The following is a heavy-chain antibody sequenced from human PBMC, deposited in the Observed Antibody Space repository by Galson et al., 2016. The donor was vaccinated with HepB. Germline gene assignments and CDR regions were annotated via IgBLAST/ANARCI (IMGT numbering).Heavy chain of an antibody. CDR1: GFTFSNYA. D-gene: IGHD5-12*01. Sequence: SLRLSCATSGFTFSNYAMSWVRQAPGKGLEWVSTIGGSGANTYIGDSVKGRFTISRDKSKNTLCLQMDRLRAEDTAVYFCAKLIRTGSSGFDPWGQGTPVTVSS. J-gene: IGHJ5*02. CDR2: IGGSGANT. CDR3: AKLIRTGSSGFDP. V-gene: IGHV3-23*01.